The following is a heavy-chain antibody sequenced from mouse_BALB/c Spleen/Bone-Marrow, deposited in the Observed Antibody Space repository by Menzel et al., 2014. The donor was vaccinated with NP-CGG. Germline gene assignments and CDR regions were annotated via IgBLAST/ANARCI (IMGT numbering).Heavy chain of an antibody. CDR1: DISITTGNYR. D-gene: IGHD2-14*01. V-gene: IGHV3-5*02. Sequence: VQLKDSGPGLVKPSQPVSLTCTVTDISITTGNYRWSWIRQFPGNKLEWIGYMYYSGTITYNPSLTSRTTITRDTSKNQVFLEMNSLTAEDTATYFCARDRYGYAMDYWGQGTSVTVSS. J-gene: IGHJ4*01. CDR3: ARDRYGYAMDY. CDR2: MYYSGTI.